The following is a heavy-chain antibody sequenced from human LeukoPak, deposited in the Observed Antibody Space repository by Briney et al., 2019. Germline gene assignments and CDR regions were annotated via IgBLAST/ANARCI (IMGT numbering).Heavy chain of an antibody. D-gene: IGHD1-26*01. V-gene: IGHV3-23*01. Sequence: GVSLRLSCAASGFTFSSYAMSWVRQAPGKGLEWVSAISGSGGSTYYADSVKGRFTISRDNSKNTLYLQMNSLRAEDTAVYYCAKGDSGSYYKDPYYFDYWGQGTLVTVSS. CDR1: GFTFSSYA. CDR3: AKGDSGSYYKDPYYFDY. CDR2: ISGSGGST. J-gene: IGHJ4*02.